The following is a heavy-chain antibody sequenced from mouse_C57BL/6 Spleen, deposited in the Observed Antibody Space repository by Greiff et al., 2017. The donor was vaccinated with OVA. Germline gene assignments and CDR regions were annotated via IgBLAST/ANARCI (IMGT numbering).Heavy chain of an antibody. D-gene: IGHD1-1*01. CDR2: INPSSGYT. Sequence: QFQLQQSGAELAKPGASVKLSCKASGYTFTSYWMHWVKQRPGQGLEWIGYINPSSGYTKYNQKFKDKATLTADKSSSTAYMQLSSLTYEDSAVYYCARSRITTVVAPDYWGQGTTRTVSS. V-gene: IGHV1-7*01. J-gene: IGHJ2*01. CDR1: GYTFTSYW. CDR3: ARSRITTVVAPDY.